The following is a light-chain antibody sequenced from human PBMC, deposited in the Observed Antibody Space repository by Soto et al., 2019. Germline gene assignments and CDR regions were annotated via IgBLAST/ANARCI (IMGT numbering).Light chain of an antibody. CDR2: KAS. V-gene: IGKV1-5*03. CDR3: QQYNSYSRT. CDR1: QSISSG. J-gene: IGKJ1*01. Sequence: DIQMTQSPSTLSASVGDRVTITCRASQSISSGLAWYQQKPGNAPNLLIYKASSLESGVPSRFSGSGSGTEFTLTISSLQPDDFATYYCQQYNSYSRTFGQGTKVEIK.